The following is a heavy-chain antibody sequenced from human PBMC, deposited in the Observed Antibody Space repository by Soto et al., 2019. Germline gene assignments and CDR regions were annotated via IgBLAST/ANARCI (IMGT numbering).Heavy chain of an antibody. D-gene: IGHD3-16*01. CDR3: ARDTSFAQFDY. CDR2: INSDGSNT. J-gene: IGHJ4*02. V-gene: IGHV3-74*01. Sequence: GGSLRLSCAASGFTFSSYWMHWVRQAPGKGLVWVSRINSDGSNTSYADSVKGRFTISRDNAKNTLYLQMNSLRAEDTAVYYCARDTSFAQFDYWGQGTLVTVSS. CDR1: GFTFSSYW.